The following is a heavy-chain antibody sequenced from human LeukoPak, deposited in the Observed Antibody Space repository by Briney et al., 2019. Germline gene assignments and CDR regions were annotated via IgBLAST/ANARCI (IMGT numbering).Heavy chain of an antibody. CDR2: LYSGGST. V-gene: IGHV3-53*01. D-gene: IGHD5-18*01. Sequence: GGSLRLSCAASGFIVNNNYMTWVRQAPGRGLEWVSVLYSGGSTYYADSVKGRFTISRDNSKNTLYLQMSTLRVEDTAVYYSATSRSYSYVDYWGQGTLVTVSS. CDR3: ATSRSYSYVDY. CDR1: GFIVNNNY. J-gene: IGHJ4*02.